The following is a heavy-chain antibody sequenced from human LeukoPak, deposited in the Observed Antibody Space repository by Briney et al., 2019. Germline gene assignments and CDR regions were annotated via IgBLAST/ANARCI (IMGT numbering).Heavy chain of an antibody. CDR3: ARGFGGNGWYWYFDL. CDR2: IWFDGSKK. J-gene: IGHJ2*01. CDR1: GFTFSSYG. D-gene: IGHD3-10*01. V-gene: IGHV3-33*01. Sequence: GRSLRLSCAASGFTFSSYGIHWVRQAPGKGLEWVALIWFDGSKKFYTDSVKGRFTMSRDNSENTLYPQMNSLRDEDTAVYYCARGFGGNGWYWYFDLWGRGTLVTVSS.